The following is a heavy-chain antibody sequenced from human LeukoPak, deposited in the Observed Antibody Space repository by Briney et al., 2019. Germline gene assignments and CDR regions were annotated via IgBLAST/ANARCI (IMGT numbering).Heavy chain of an antibody. Sequence: GASVKVSCKASGDTFTGYYIHWVRQAPGQGLEWMGRINPSSGGTNYAQKFQGTVTMTRDTSISTAYMELSRLRSDDTAVYYCARKPEGMDVWGQGTTVTVSS. CDR2: INPSSGGT. V-gene: IGHV1-2*06. CDR1: GDTFTGYY. J-gene: IGHJ6*02. D-gene: IGHD1-14*01. CDR3: ARKPEGMDV.